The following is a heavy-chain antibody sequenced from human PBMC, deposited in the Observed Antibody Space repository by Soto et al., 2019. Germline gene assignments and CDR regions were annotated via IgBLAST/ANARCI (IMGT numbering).Heavy chain of an antibody. CDR1: GGTFSSYA. Sequence: QVQLVQSGAEVKKPGSSVKVSCKASGGTFSSYAISWVRQAPGQGLEWMGGIIPIFGTANYAQKFQVRVTITADESPSTSYMELSSMRAEATAVYSCARDRGELLSWFDHWGQGNLVTVSS. CDR3: ARDRGELLSWFDH. V-gene: IGHV1-69*01. CDR2: IIPIFGTA. D-gene: IGHD1-7*01. J-gene: IGHJ5*02.